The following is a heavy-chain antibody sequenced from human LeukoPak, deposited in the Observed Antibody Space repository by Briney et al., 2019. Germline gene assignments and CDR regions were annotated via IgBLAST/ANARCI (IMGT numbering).Heavy chain of an antibody. J-gene: IGHJ4*02. D-gene: IGHD2-2*02. CDR1: GFTFSSSA. Sequence: GGSLRLSCAASGFTFSSSAMTWVRQAPGKGLEWVANIRQDGSDKHYVDSVKGRFSISRDNSKNSLFLQMNSLRAEDTAVYYCVRDSYTNTWHFQEEDYWGQGTLVTVSS. CDR3: VRDSYTNTWHFQEEDY. CDR2: IRQDGSDK. V-gene: IGHV3-7*01.